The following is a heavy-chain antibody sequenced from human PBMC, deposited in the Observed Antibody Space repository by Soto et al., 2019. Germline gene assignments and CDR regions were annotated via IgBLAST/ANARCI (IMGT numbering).Heavy chain of an antibody. V-gene: IGHV3-33*01. Sequence: QVQLVESGGGVVQPGRSLRLSCAASGFTFSSYGMHWVRQAPGKGLEWVAVIWYDGSNKYYADSVKGRFTISRDNSKNTRYLQMNSLRAEDTAVYYCARDNPMTTVTTFYYYGMDVWGQGTTVTVSS. D-gene: IGHD4-17*01. CDR2: IWYDGSNK. CDR3: ARDNPMTTVTTFYYYGMDV. J-gene: IGHJ6*02. CDR1: GFTFSSYG.